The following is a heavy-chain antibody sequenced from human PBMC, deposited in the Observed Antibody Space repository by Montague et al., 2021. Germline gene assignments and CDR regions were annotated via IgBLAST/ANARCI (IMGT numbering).Heavy chain of an antibody. J-gene: IGHJ6*02. CDR1: GGSFNAYY. CDR3: ARHSVGFVCYYDGLDV. CDR2: IHHRGSINYDPTT. V-gene: IGHV4-34*01. Sequence: SETLSLTCAVYGGSFNAYYWSWIRQSPGKGLEWIGEIHHRGSINYDPTTDYNPTLQSRVTIAVVAPKNQFSLSLRSVTAADTAVYYCARHSVGFVCYYDGLDVWGRGAPVIVSS. D-gene: IGHD3-22*01.